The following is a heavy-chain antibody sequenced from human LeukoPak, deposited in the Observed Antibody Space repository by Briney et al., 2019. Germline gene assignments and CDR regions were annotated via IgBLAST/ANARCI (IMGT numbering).Heavy chain of an antibody. V-gene: IGHV4-4*07. CDR1: GGSISSYY. CDR3: ARRSSSTWYSYNWFEP. J-gene: IGHJ5*02. CDR2: IYTSGST. D-gene: IGHD6-13*01. Sequence: SETLSLTCTVSGGSISSYYWSWIRQPAGKGLEWIGRIYTSGSTNYNPSLKSRVTISVDTSKSQFSLKLSSVTAADTAVYYCARRSSSTWYSYNWFEPWGQGALVTVSS.